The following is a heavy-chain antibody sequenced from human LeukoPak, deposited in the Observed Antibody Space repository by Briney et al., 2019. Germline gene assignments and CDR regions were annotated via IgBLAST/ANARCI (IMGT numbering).Heavy chain of an antibody. Sequence: GASVKVSCKASGYTFTSHHIHWVRQAPAQGLEWMGVINPVGGSTFYAQKFQGRVTMTRDTSTTTVYMEVSSLRSEDTAVYYCARSGGGVSYSRNRFDPWGQGTLVTVSS. J-gene: IGHJ5*02. D-gene: IGHD3-10*01. CDR1: GYTFTSHH. CDR3: ARSGGGVSYSRNRFDP. V-gene: IGHV1-46*01. CDR2: INPVGGST.